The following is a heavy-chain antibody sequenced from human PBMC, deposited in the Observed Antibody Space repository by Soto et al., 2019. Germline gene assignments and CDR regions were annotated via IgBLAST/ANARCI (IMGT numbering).Heavy chain of an antibody. CDR1: GFTFSLYS. Sequence: EVQLVESGGGLVQPGGSLRLSCAASGFTFSLYSMSWVRQAPGKGLEWVSYISRSSTGIHYADSVKGRFTMPRDDATNSMHLQMNSLRDGDTSVYYCARAVTWGLDVWGQGTTVSISS. J-gene: IGHJ6*02. D-gene: IGHD3-10*01. CDR2: ISRSSTGI. V-gene: IGHV3-48*02. CDR3: ARAVTWGLDV.